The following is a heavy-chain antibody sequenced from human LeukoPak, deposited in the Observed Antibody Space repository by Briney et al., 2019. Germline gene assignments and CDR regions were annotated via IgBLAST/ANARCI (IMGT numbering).Heavy chain of an antibody. D-gene: IGHD5-18*01. J-gene: IGHJ4*02. CDR3: ARARKSGYSYGLDY. Sequence: GGSLRLSCAASGFTFSDYYMSWIRQAPGKGLEWVSYISSSGSTIYYADSVKGRFTISRDNAKNALYLQMNSLRAEDTAVYYCARARKSGYSYGLDYWGQGTLVTVSS. CDR1: GFTFSDYY. V-gene: IGHV3-11*01. CDR2: ISSSGSTI.